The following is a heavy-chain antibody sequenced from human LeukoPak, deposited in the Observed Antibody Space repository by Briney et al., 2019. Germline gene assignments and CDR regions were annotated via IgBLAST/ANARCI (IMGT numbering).Heavy chain of an antibody. CDR1: GGSISSYY. Sequence: SETLSLTCTVSGGSISSYYWSWIRQPPGKGLEWIGYIYYSGSTNYNPSLKSRVTISVDTSKNQFSLKLSSVTAADTAVYYCARDVLYDSSGYSVVGGMDVWGQGTTVTVSS. CDR3: ARDVLYDSSGYSVVGGMDV. CDR2: IYYSGST. V-gene: IGHV4-59*01. J-gene: IGHJ6*02. D-gene: IGHD3-22*01.